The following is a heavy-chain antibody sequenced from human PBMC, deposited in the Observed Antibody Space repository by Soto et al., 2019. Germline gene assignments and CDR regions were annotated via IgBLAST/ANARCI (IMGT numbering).Heavy chain of an antibody. CDR2: IIPIFGTA. CDR3: ARVGYYYDSSGYDWVYYYGMDV. Sequence: SVKVSCKASGGTFSSYAISWVRQAPGQGLEWMGGIIPIFGTANYAQKFQGRVTITADKSTSTAYMEPSSLRSEDTAVYYCARVGYYYDSSGYDWVYYYGMDVWGQGTTVTV. CDR1: GGTFSSYA. V-gene: IGHV1-69*06. J-gene: IGHJ6*02. D-gene: IGHD3-22*01.